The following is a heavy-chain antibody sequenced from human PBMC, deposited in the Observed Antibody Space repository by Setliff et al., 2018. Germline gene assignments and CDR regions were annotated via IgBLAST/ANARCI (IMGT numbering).Heavy chain of an antibody. CDR1: GGPLNSYS. Sequence: SVKVSCKASGGPLNSYSFSWVRQAPGQGLEWMGRIIPVLDITRYSQKFQGRVTITADKSTGIIYMELTSLRPDDTAVYYCARHPPPPNYFDIGALDSWGQGTLFTVSS. CDR3: ARHPPPPNYFDIGALDS. D-gene: IGHD3-22*01. CDR2: IIPVLDIT. V-gene: IGHV1-69*02. J-gene: IGHJ4*02.